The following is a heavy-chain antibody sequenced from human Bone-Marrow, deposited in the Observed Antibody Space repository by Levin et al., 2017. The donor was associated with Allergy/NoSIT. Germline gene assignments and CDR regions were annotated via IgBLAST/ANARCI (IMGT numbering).Heavy chain of an antibody. CDR2: IYYSGST. J-gene: IGHJ4*02. D-gene: IGHD4-17*01. V-gene: IGHV4-61*01. CDR3: ARGALQHDYGDPDY. Sequence: SSGSSAWSGTRQPPGKGLEWIGYIYYSGSTNYNPSLKSRVTISVDTSKNQFSLKLSSVTAADTAVYYCARGALQHDYGDPDYWGQGTLVTVSS. CDR1: SSGSSA.